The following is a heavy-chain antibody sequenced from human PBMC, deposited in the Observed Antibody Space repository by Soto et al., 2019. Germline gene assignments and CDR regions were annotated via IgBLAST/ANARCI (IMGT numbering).Heavy chain of an antibody. D-gene: IGHD2-8*01. V-gene: IGHV3-23*01. CDR3: VSWVSAHFDY. CDR1: GFTFSSYS. CDR2: ISSNGANT. J-gene: IGHJ4*01. Sequence: GGSLRLSCAAAGFTFSSYSMNWVRQAPGKGLEWVSTISSNGANTHYAESVKGRFTISKDASRNTVHLHMNSLRAEDTATYFCVSWVSAHFDYWGHGTPVTVSS.